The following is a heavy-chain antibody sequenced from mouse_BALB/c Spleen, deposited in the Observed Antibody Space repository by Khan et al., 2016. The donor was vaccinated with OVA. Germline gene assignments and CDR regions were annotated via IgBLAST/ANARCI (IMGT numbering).Heavy chain of an antibody. CDR3: ARDVSRYNYAMDY. V-gene: IGHV3-2*02. CDR1: GYSITSDYA. J-gene: IGHJ4*01. CDR2: ISSSGST. D-gene: IGHD1-3*01. Sequence: VQLKESGPGLVKPSQSLSLTCTVTGYSITSDYAWNWIRQFPGNKLEWMGYISSSGSTNYNPALKSRISITRDTSKNQFFLQLNSVTTEDTATYYCARDVSRYNYAMDYWGQGTSVTVSS.